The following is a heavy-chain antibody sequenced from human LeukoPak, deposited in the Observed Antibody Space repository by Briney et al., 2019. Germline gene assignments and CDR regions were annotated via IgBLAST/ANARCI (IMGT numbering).Heavy chain of an antibody. CDR1: GGSFSGYY. CDR2: INHSGST. CDR3: ARATPKYYDFWSGYRNWFDP. V-gene: IGHV4-34*01. J-gene: IGHJ5*02. Sequence: ASETLSLTCAVYGGSFSGYYWSWIRQPPGKGLEWIGEINHSGSTNYNPSLKSRVTISVDTSKNQFSLKLSSVTAADTAVYYCARATPKYYDFWSGYRNWFDPWGQGTLVTVSS. D-gene: IGHD3-3*01.